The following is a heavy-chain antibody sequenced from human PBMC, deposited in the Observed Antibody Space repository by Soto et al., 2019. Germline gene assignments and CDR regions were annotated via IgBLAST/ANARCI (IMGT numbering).Heavy chain of an antibody. CDR3: ARKVGGYYYYYGMDV. V-gene: IGHV4-30-4*01. CDR1: GGSISSGDYY. D-gene: IGHD1-26*01. J-gene: IGHJ6*02. CDR2: IYYTGST. Sequence: TLSLTCTVSGGSISSGDYYWSWIRQPPGKGLEWIGYIYYTGSTYYNPSLKSRVTISLDASKNHFSLKLSSVTAADTAVYYCARKVGGYYYYYGMDVRGQRTKVTVSS.